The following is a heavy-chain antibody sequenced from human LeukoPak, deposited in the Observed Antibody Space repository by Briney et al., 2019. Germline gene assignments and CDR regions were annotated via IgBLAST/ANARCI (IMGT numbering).Heavy chain of an antibody. J-gene: IGHJ4*02. CDR3: ASAAGFWSGRAGIDY. CDR2: INHSGST. V-gene: IGHV4-34*01. Sequence: SETLSLTCAVYGGSFSGYYWSWIRQPPGKGLEWIGEINHSGSTNYNPSLKSRVTISVDTSKNQFSLKLSSVTAADTAVYYCASAAGFWSGRAGIDYWGQGTLVTVSS. D-gene: IGHD3-3*01. CDR1: GGSFSGYY.